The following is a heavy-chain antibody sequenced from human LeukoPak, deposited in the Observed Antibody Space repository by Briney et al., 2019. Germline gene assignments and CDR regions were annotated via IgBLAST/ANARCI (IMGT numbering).Heavy chain of an antibody. Sequence: SETLSLTCTVSGGSISSGSYYWSWIRQPAGKGLEWIGRIYTSGSTNYNPSLKSRVTISVDTSKNRFSLKLSSVTAADTAVYYCATLNYDFWSGYSNLNWFDPWGQGTLVTVSS. V-gene: IGHV4-61*02. CDR3: ATLNYDFWSGYSNLNWFDP. CDR2: IYTSGST. CDR1: GGSISSGSYY. D-gene: IGHD3-3*01. J-gene: IGHJ5*02.